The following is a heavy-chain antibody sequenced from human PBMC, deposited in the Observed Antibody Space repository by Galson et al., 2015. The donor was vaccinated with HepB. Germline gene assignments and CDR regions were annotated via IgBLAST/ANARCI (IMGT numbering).Heavy chain of an antibody. CDR1: GFTFSDYY. CDR2: ISSSSSYT. J-gene: IGHJ5*02. V-gene: IGHV3-11*06. Sequence: SLRLSCAASGFTFSDYYMSWIRQAPGKGLEWVSYISSSSSYTNYADSVKGRFTISRDNAKNSLYLQMNSLRAEDTAVYYCARAYSSSWHGGYNWFDPWGQGTLVTVSS. CDR3: ARAYSSSWHGGYNWFDP. D-gene: IGHD6-13*01.